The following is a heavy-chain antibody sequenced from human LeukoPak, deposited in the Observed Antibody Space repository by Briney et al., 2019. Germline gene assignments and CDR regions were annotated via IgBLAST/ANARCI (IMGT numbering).Heavy chain of an antibody. CDR2: ISSSSITL. D-gene: IGHD3-22*01. Sequence: GGSLRLSCAASGFTFSSYSMNWVRQAPGKGLEWISYISSSSITLNYADSVKGRFTISRDNAKNLVFLHMNSLRDEDTAVYYCARSGNYYDTSGLLYWGQGALVIVSS. J-gene: IGHJ4*02. CDR3: ARSGNYYDTSGLLY. V-gene: IGHV3-48*02. CDR1: GFTFSSYS.